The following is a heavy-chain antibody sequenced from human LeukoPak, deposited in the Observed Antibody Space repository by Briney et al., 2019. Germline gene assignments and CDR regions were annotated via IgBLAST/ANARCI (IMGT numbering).Heavy chain of an antibody. V-gene: IGHV1-2*02. CDR2: INANSGGT. CDR1: GYXFSGHY. J-gene: IGHJ4*02. Sequence: EASVKVSCKASGYXFSGHYIHWVRQAPGQGFEWMGWINANSGGTNYAEKFQGRGTMTRDTSIHTAYMDLTRLRSDDTAIYYCTRGEINGPDFDYWGQGTLVTVSS. CDR3: TRGEINGPDFDY. D-gene: IGHD2-8*01.